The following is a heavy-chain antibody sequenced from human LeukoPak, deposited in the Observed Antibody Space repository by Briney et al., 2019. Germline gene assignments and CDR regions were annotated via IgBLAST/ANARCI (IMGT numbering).Heavy chain of an antibody. CDR3: ARQGYDFWSGFVDY. CDR1: GGSISSSSYY. Sequence: SETLSPTCTVSGGSISSSSYYWGWIRQPPGKGLEWIGSIYYSGSTYYNPSLKSRVTISVDTSKNQFSLKLSSVTAADTAVYYCARQGYDFWSGFVDYWGQGTLVTVSS. D-gene: IGHD3-3*01. CDR2: IYYSGST. J-gene: IGHJ4*02. V-gene: IGHV4-39*01.